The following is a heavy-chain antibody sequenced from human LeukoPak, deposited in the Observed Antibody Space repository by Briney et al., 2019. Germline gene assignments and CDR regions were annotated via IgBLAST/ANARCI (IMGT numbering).Heavy chain of an antibody. J-gene: IGHJ6*02. CDR3: ARDGVRLYYDFWSGPYGMDV. D-gene: IGHD3-3*01. CDR2: ISAYNGNT. Sequence: ASVKVSCTASGYTFTSYGISWVRQAPGQGLEWMGWISAYNGNTNYARKLQGRVTMTTDTSTSTAYMELRSLRSDDTAVYYCARDGVRLYYDFWSGPYGMDVWGQGTTVTVSS. V-gene: IGHV1-18*01. CDR1: GYTFTSYG.